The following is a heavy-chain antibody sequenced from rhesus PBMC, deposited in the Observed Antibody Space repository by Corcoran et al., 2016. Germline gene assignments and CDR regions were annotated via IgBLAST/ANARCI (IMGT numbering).Heavy chain of an antibody. V-gene: IGHV2-174*01. CDR1: GFSISTSGMG. Sequence: QVTLKESGPALVKPTQTLTLTCTFSGFSISTSGMGVGWIRQPPGKALEWLALIYWDDDKYYSTSLKSRLTISKDTSKNQVVLTMTNMDPVDTATYYCARRLAAAGTTNFDYWGQGVLVTVSS. CDR3: ARRLAAAGTTNFDY. CDR2: IYWDDDK. D-gene: IGHD6-25*01. J-gene: IGHJ4*01.